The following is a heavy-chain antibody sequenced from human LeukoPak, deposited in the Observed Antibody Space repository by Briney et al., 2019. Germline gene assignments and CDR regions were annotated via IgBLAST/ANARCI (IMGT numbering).Heavy chain of an antibody. Sequence: PGGSLRLSCAASGFTFSDYYMSWIRQAPGKGLEWVSYISSSGSTTYYADSVKGRFTISRDNAKNSLYLQMNSLRAEDTAVYYCARGKWLRHTDKNNWFDPWGQGTLVTVSS. CDR1: GFTFSDYY. CDR3: ARGKWLRHTDKNNWFDP. V-gene: IGHV3-11*01. CDR2: ISSSGSTT. J-gene: IGHJ5*02. D-gene: IGHD5-12*01.